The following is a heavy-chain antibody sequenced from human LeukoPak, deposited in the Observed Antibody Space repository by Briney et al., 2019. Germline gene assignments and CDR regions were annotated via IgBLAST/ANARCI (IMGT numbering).Heavy chain of an antibody. CDR2: IYYSGST. J-gene: IGHJ3*02. CDR3: AKADGAFDI. CDR1: GGSIGSGDYY. V-gene: IGHV4-30-4*08. Sequence: SQTLSLTCTVSGGSIGSGDYYWIWIRQPPGKGLEWSGYIYYSGSTYYNPSLKSRVTTTVNTSKNQFSLKLSSMTAANTAPYYCAKADGAFDIWGQGTMVRVSS.